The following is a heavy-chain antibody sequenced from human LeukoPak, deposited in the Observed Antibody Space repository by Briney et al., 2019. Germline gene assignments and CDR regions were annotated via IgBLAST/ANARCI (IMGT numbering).Heavy chain of an antibody. CDR3: ARLGGSFYYGSGSYYKGYYMDV. J-gene: IGHJ6*03. D-gene: IGHD3-10*01. CDR2: INHSGST. CDR1: GGPFSGYY. Sequence: SETLSLTCAVYGGPFSGYYWSWIRQPPGKGLEWIGEINHSGSTNYNPSLKSRVTISVDTSKNQFSLKLSSVTAADTAVYYCARLGGSFYYGSGSYYKGYYMDVWGKGTTVTISS. V-gene: IGHV4-34*01.